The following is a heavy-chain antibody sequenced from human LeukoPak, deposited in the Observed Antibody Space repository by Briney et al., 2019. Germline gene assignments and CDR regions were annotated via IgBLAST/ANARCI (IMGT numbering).Heavy chain of an antibody. CDR2: ISYDGSDQ. D-gene: IGHD2-2*01. CDR3: AKLGCSSTRCYINY. CDR1: GFSFSTYA. J-gene: IGHJ4*02. Sequence: GGPLRLSCAASGFSFSTYAMRWVRQPPGKGLEGVAVISYDGSDQYYADSVKVRFTVSRDNSKNTLYLQMNSLRADDTAVYYCAKLGCSSTRCYINYWGQGTLVTVSS. V-gene: IGHV3-30*18.